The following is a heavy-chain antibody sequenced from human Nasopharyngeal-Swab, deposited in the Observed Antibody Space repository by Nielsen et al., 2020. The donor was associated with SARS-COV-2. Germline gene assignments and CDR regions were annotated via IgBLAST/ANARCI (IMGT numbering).Heavy chain of an antibody. CDR2: IWYDGSNK. Sequence: GESLKISCAASGFTFSSYGMHWVRQAPGKGLEWVAVIWYDGSNKYYADSVKGRFTISRDNSKNTLYLQMNSLRAEDTAVYYCARNHYDILTGYYTREDYYGMDVWGQGTTVTVSS. V-gene: IGHV3-33*01. CDR3: ARNHYDILTGYYTREDYYGMDV. CDR1: GFTFSSYG. D-gene: IGHD3-9*01. J-gene: IGHJ6*02.